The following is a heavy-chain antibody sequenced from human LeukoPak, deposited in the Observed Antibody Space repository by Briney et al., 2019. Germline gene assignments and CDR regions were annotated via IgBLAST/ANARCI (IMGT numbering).Heavy chain of an antibody. CDR2: IKQDGSEK. Sequence: GGSLRLSCAASGFTFSSSWMSWVRQAPGKGLEWVANIKQDGSEKYYVETVKGRFTISRDNAKNALYLQINSMRAQDRAVYYWARDGSYYDRSGTMDYGGRGTLVSVSS. J-gene: IGHJ4*02. D-gene: IGHD3-22*01. V-gene: IGHV3-7*05. CDR1: GFTFSSSW. CDR3: ARDGSYYDRSGTMDY.